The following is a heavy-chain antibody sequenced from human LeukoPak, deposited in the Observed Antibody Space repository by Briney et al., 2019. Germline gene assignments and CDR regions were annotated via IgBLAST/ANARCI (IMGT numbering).Heavy chain of an antibody. J-gene: IGHJ4*02. Sequence: SETLSLTCAVCGGSFNGYYWSWIRQPPGKGLEWIGEINHSGSTNYNPSLKSRVTISVDTSKNQFSLKLSSVTAADTAVYYCARGRSPSGRMYYYDSSGYYYDYWGQGTLVTVSS. D-gene: IGHD3-22*01. V-gene: IGHV4-34*01. CDR2: INHSGST. CDR1: GGSFNGYY. CDR3: ARGRSPSGRMYYYDSSGYYYDY.